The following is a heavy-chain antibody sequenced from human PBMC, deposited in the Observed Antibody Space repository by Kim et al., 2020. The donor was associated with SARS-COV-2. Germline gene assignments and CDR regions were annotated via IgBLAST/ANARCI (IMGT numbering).Heavy chain of an antibody. CDR3: GKVFHSSGYYADY. V-gene: IGHV3-23*03. Sequence: GGSLRLSCAASGFTFSSYYMSWVRQAPGKGLEWVSGIYSGGSTYYSEASVKGLSIFSSDNTKTPQHLKMNSRTAETTADYYWGKVFHSSGYYADYWGQG. J-gene: IGHJ4*02. CDR2: IYSGGST. D-gene: IGHD3-22*01. CDR1: GFTFSSYY.